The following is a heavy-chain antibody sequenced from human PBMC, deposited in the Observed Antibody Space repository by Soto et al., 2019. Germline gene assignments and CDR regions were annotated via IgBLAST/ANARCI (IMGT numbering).Heavy chain of an antibody. CDR3: ATHPPSYYGSGSFKFFDY. Sequence: GGSLRLSCAASGFTFSSYGMHWVRQAPGKGLEWVAVISYDGNNKYYADSVKGRFNISRDKSKNTLYLQMNSLRTEDTAVYYCATHPPSYYGSGSFKFFDYWGQGTLVTVSS. CDR2: ISYDGNNK. V-gene: IGHV3-30*03. J-gene: IGHJ4*02. D-gene: IGHD3-10*01. CDR1: GFTFSSYG.